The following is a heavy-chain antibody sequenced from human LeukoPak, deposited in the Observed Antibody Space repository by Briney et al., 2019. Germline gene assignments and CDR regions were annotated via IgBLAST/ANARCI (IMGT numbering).Heavy chain of an antibody. CDR2: INPNNGGT. Sequence: ASVKVSCKAFGYTFTGYYMHWVRQAPGQGLEWMGWINPNNGGTNYAQKFQGRVTMTRDTSISTAYMELRRLTSDDTAVYYCARGRGTTSSNFDYWGQGTLVTVSS. D-gene: IGHD2-2*01. V-gene: IGHV1-2*02. J-gene: IGHJ4*02. CDR3: ARGRGTTSSNFDY. CDR1: GYTFTGYY.